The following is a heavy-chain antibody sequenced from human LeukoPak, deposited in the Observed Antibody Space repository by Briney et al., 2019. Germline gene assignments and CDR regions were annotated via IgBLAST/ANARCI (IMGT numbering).Heavy chain of an antibody. CDR1: GFTFNNYA. CDR3: ARRYYDSSGYNF. D-gene: IGHD3-22*01. V-gene: IGHV3-23*01. Sequence: GGSLRLSCAASGFTFNNYAMNWVRQAPGKGLEWVSSVSCSGDNTYYADSVNGRLTISRDNSKNKLYVQTNRLRAEDTAVCYCARRYYDSSGYNFWGQGTLVTVSS. CDR2: VSCSGDNT. J-gene: IGHJ4*02.